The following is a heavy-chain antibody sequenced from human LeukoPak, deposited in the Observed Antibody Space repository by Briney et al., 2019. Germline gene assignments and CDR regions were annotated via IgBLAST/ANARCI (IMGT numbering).Heavy chain of an antibody. J-gene: IGHJ4*02. CDR3: ARGTLNIPGEQGAFDY. V-gene: IGHV3-9*01. D-gene: IGHD1-14*01. CDR1: GFTFSSYS. CDR2: ISWNSGSI. Sequence: GGSLRLSCAASGFTFSSYSMSWVRQAPGKGLEWVSGISWNSGSIGYADSVKGRFTISRDNARKSLYLEMNSLRAEDTAVYYCARGTLNIPGEQGAFDYWGQGTLVTVSS.